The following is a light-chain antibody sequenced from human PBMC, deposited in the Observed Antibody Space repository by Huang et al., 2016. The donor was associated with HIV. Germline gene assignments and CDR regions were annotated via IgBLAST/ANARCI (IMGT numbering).Light chain of an antibody. J-gene: IGKJ1*01. Sequence: EIVLAQSPVTLSLSPGERATLACRASQGVSVYLAWYQQKAGQPPRLLIYNASNSATGIPARFSGSGSGTDFTLTISSLEPEDFAVYYCQQRSDWPPTFGRGTKVEIK. CDR2: NAS. V-gene: IGKV3-11*01. CDR1: QGVSVY. CDR3: QQRSDWPPT.